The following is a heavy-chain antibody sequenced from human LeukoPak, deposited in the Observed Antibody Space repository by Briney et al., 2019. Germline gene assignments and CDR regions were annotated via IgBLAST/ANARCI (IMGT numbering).Heavy chain of an antibody. Sequence: GESLKISCKGSGYHFSTSWIGWVRQMPGKGLEWMGVIYPGDSDTIYSPSFQGQVTLSADKSISTAYLQWNTLKASDTATYYCAKHPSGNSYLPLDCWGQGTLVTVSS. CDR3: AKHPSGNSYLPLDC. V-gene: IGHV5-51*01. D-gene: IGHD1-26*01. J-gene: IGHJ4*02. CDR2: IYPGDSDT. CDR1: GYHFSTSW.